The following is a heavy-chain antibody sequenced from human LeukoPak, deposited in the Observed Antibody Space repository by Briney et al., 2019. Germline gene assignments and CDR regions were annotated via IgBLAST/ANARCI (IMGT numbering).Heavy chain of an antibody. V-gene: IGHV3-48*03. CDR2: ITSSGSTV. CDR1: GFTFKNYE. Sequence: PGGSLRLSCAASGFTFKNYEMNWVRQASGKRLEWVSYITSSGSTVYYADSVKGRFTISRDNAKNSLYLQMNSLRAEDTALYYCARGPSVGSGWSPDLWGQGTLVTVSS. CDR3: ARGPSVGSGWSPDL. J-gene: IGHJ5*02. D-gene: IGHD6-19*01.